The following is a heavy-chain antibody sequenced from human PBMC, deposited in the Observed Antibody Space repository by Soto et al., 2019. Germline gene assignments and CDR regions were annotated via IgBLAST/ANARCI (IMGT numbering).Heavy chain of an antibody. V-gene: IGHV4-39*02. CDR3: ARLELGQMILY. Sequence: PSETLSLTCTVSGGSIDNIPYYWGWIRQSPGRGLEWIGTTYYSRPTYYNPSLKSRVSISLDTSKNHFSLKLTSMTAADTAVYYCARLELGQMILYWGQGTLVTVS. J-gene: IGHJ4*02. CDR2: TYYSRPT. CDR1: GGSIDNIPYY. D-gene: IGHD2-15*01.